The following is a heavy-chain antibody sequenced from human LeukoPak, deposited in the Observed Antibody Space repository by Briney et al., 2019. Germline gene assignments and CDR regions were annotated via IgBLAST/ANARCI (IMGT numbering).Heavy chain of an antibody. V-gene: IGHV3-23*01. D-gene: IGHD2-2*01. CDR3: AKSGCCSYTCSFDD. CDR1: GFTFRSYA. J-gene: IGHJ4*02. CDR2: ISYIGENT. Sequence: GGPLRLSCGVSGFTFRSYAMSGVPQAPGKGLEGGSTISYIGENTYYADSVKGQFTISRDSSKNTLYLQMNSLRAEDTALFYCAKSGCCSYTCSFDDWGQGTLVTVSS.